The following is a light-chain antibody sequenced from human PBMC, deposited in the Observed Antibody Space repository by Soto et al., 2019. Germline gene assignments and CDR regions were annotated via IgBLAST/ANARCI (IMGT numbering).Light chain of an antibody. V-gene: IGKV1-5*03. J-gene: IGKJ4*01. Sequence: DIHMTQSPSTLSASVGDSVTITCRASQTISSRLAWYQQKPGKAPNLLIYKASSLESGVPARFSGSGSGTEFTLTISSLQPDDFAIYYCQQYNTYPLTFGGGTKVEIK. CDR1: QTISSR. CDR3: QQYNTYPLT. CDR2: KAS.